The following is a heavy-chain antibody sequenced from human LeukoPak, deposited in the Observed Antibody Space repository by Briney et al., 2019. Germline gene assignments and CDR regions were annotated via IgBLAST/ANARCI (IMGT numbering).Heavy chain of an antibody. V-gene: IGHV1-18*01. Sequence: ASVKVSCKASGYTFTSYGISWVRQGPGQGLEWMGWISPHSGNTNSAQKFQGRVTMTTDTSTSTAYMELRSLRSDDTAVYYCARTYYGSGTYYTFWGQGTPVTVSS. D-gene: IGHD3-10*01. J-gene: IGHJ4*02. CDR3: ARTYYGSGTYYTF. CDR1: GYTFTSYG. CDR2: ISPHSGNT.